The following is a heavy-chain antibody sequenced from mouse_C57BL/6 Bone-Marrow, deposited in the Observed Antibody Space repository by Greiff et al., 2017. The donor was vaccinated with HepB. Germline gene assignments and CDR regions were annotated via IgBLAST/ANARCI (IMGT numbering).Heavy chain of an antibody. V-gene: IGHV1-26*01. J-gene: IGHJ4*01. Sequence: VQLQQSGPELVKPGASVKISCKASGYTFTDYYMNWVKQSHGKSLEWIGDINPNNGGTSYNQKFKGKATLTVDKSSSTAYMELRSLTSEDSAVYYCARPPLILYAMDYWGQGTSVTVSS. CDR1: GYTFTDYY. CDR3: ARPPLILYAMDY. D-gene: IGHD6-1*01. CDR2: INPNNGGT.